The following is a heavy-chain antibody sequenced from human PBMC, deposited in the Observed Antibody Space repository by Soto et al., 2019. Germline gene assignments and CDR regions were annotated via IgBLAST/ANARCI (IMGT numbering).Heavy chain of an antibody. V-gene: IGHV3-9*01. CDR3: ARDPYSGSSYSDY. Sequence: SLRLSCAASGFTFDDYAMHWVRQAPGKGLEWVSGISWNSGSIGYADSVKGRFTISRDNAKNSLYLQMNSLRAEDTALYYCARDPYSGSSYSDYWGQGTLVTVSS. CDR2: ISWNSGSI. D-gene: IGHD1-26*01. J-gene: IGHJ4*02. CDR1: GFTFDDYA.